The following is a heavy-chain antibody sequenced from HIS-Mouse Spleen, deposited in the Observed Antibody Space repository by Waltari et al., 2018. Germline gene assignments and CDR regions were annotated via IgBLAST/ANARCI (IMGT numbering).Heavy chain of an antibody. J-gene: IGHJ4*02. V-gene: IGHV4-39*07. Sequence: QLQLQESGPGLVKPSEPLSLPCTVSGGSIRSTRYYCAWIRHPPGKGLEWLGSIYYSGSTYYNPSLKSRVTISVDTSKNQFSLKLSSVTAADTAVYYCARSIPSSSPTYWGQGTLVTVSS. CDR3: ARSIPSSSPTY. CDR2: IYYSGST. CDR1: GGSIRSTRYY. D-gene: IGHD6-6*01.